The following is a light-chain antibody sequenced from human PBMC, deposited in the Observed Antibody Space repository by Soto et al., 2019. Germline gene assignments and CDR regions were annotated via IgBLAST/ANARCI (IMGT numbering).Light chain of an antibody. V-gene: IGLV2-14*03. J-gene: IGLJ1*01. CDR3: CSYRAYRTLEV. CDR2: DVT. CDR1: NTDIGGYNY. Sequence: QSALTQPDSVSASLGESITISCTGTNTDIGGYNYVSWYQQHPGKAPKLVIYDVTSRPSWIPNRFSGSKSGFTASLTISGLQAEDDAHYFCCSYRAYRTLEVFGTGTKVTVL.